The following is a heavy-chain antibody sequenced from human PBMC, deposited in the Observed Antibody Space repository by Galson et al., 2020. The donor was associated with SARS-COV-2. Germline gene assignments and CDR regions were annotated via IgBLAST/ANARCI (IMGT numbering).Heavy chain of an antibody. CDR1: GYSFASRW. V-gene: IGHV5-51*01. CDR2: IYPGDSNA. J-gene: IGHJ5*02. CDR3: ATWRGSNWFDH. Sequence: GESLKISCKGSGYSFASRWIGWVRRMPGKGLEWLGNIYPGDSNAIYSPSFQGQGTFSVDKSLSTAYLQWNYLKASDTAMYYCATWRGSNWFDHWGQGTLVSVSS.